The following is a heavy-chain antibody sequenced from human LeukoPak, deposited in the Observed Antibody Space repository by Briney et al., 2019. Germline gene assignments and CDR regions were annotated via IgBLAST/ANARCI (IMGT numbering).Heavy chain of an antibody. D-gene: IGHD6-13*01. CDR3: ARPRLAAAGLNWFDP. CDR2: INPNSGGT. Sequence: ASVKVSCKASGYTFTGYYMHWVRQAPGQGLEWMGWINPNSGGTNYAQKFQGRVTMTRDTSISTTYMELSRLRSDDTAVYYCARPRLAAAGLNWFDPWGQGTLVTVSS. CDR1: GYTFTGYY. J-gene: IGHJ5*02. V-gene: IGHV1-2*02.